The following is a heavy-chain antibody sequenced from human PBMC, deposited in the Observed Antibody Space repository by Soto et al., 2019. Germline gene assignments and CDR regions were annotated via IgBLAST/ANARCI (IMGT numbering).Heavy chain of an antibody. D-gene: IGHD1-1*01. CDR3: ARGSGIVALPGELEDVNYDF. J-gene: IGHJ4*02. Sequence: QVQLQQWGAGLVKPSETLSLSCAVYGQSFSGHSWAWIRQPPGKGLEWIGEISESGSTYYNPSLISRITISTDTSKNQFPLKLSSVTAADTAAYFCARGSGIVALPGELEDVNYDFWGQGTLVNVSS. V-gene: IGHV4-34*01. CDR1: GQSFSGHS. CDR2: ISESGST.